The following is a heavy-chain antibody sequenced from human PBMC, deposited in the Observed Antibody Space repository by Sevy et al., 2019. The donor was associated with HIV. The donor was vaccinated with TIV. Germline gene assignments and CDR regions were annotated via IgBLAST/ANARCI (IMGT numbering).Heavy chain of an antibody. J-gene: IGHJ5*02. CDR2: INESGIT. Sequence: SETLSLTCAVHYGSFSGYYWNWIRQVPGKGLEWIGEINESGITYYNPSLKSRVTISVDTSKKQFSLKLNSVTAVDSAVYFCARSPPVVVVPGAPSWFDPWGQGTLVTASS. CDR3: ARSPPVVVVPGAPSWFDP. CDR1: YGSFSGYY. V-gene: IGHV4-34*01. D-gene: IGHD2-2*01.